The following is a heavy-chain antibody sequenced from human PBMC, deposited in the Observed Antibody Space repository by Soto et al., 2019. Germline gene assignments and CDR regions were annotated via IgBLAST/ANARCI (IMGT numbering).Heavy chain of an antibody. CDR1: GFTFSNAW. D-gene: IGHD6-6*01. V-gene: IGHV3-15*01. CDR2: TKGKTDGGTT. J-gene: IGHJ6*02. CDR3: ATYSSSFFHMVV. Sequence: LRLSCAGSGFTFSNAWMSWVRQGPGKGLEWVGRTKGKTDGGTTEYAEPVKGRFTISRDDSKSTLYLQMNSLKIEDTGVYYCATYSSSFFHMVVWGQGTTVTVSS.